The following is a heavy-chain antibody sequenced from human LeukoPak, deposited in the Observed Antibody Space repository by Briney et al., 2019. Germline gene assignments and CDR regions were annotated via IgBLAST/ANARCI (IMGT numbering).Heavy chain of an antibody. J-gene: IGHJ6*02. CDR1: GYTLTELS. Sequence: ASVKVSCKVSGYTLTELSMHWVRQAPGKGLEWMGGFDPEDGETIYAQKFQGRVTMTEDTSTGTAYMELSSLRSEDTAVYYCATGLRFLEWLPHRPYYYYGMDVWGQGTTVTVSS. CDR2: FDPEDGET. D-gene: IGHD3-3*01. CDR3: ATGLRFLEWLPHRPYYYYGMDV. V-gene: IGHV1-24*01.